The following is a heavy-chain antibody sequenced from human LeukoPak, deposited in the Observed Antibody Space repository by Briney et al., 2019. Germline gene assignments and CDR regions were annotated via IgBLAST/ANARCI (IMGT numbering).Heavy chain of an antibody. CDR3: ARKALIAVPAAILRYFDL. CDR2: INHSGST. CDR1: GGSFSGYY. Sequence: SETLSLTCAVYGGSFSGYYWSCIRQPPGKGLEWIGEINHSGSTNYNPSLKSRVTISVDTSKHQFSLKLSSVTAGDTAVYYCARKALIAVPAAILRYFDLWGRGTLVTVSS. D-gene: IGHD2-2*01. V-gene: IGHV4-34*01. J-gene: IGHJ2*01.